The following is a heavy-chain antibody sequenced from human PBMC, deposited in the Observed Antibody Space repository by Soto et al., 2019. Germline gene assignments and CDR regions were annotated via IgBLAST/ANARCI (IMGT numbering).Heavy chain of an antibody. CDR1: GFTFSSYS. Sequence: PGGSLRLSCAASGFTFSSYSMNWVRQAPGKGLEWVSYISTSATTIDYADSVKGRFTISRDNAKNSLYLQMNSLRAEDTAVYYCARVNFHSSGPNFDYWGQGTLVTVPS. J-gene: IGHJ4*02. D-gene: IGHD3-22*01. CDR3: ARVNFHSSGPNFDY. V-gene: IGHV3-48*04. CDR2: ISTSATTI.